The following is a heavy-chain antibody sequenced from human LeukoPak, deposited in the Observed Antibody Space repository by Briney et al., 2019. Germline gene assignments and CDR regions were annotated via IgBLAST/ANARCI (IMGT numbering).Heavy chain of an antibody. Sequence: PSETLSLTCTVFGGNISSSSYYWGWIRQPPGKGLEWIGSIYYSGSTYYNPSLKSRVTISVDTSKNQFSLKLSSVTAADTAVYYCARVTPLLFRWFDPWGQGTLVTVSS. CDR1: GGNISSSSYY. CDR2: IYYSGST. CDR3: ARVTPLLFRWFDP. J-gene: IGHJ5*02. V-gene: IGHV4-39*07. D-gene: IGHD2/OR15-2a*01.